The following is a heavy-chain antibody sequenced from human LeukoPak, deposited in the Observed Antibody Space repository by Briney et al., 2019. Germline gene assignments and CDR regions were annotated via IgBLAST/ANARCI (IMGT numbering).Heavy chain of an antibody. CDR3: ARDRTVAKNYYYYYMDV. D-gene: IGHD6-19*01. Sequence: GGSLRLSCAASGFTFSDYYMSWIRQAPGKGLEWVSYISSSGSTIYYADSVKGRFTISRDNAKNSLYLQMNSLRAEDTAVYYCARDRTVAKNYYYYYMDVWGKGTTVTVSS. V-gene: IGHV3-11*04. J-gene: IGHJ6*03. CDR2: ISSSGSTI. CDR1: GFTFSDYY.